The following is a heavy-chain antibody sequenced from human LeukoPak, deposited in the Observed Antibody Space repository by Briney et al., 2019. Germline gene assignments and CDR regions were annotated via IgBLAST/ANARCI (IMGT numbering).Heavy chain of an antibody. J-gene: IGHJ5*02. CDR1: GFTFSIYE. CDR2: ISGSGSTI. Sequence: GGSLRLSCAASGFTFSIYEMNWVRQAPGKGLEWVSFISGSGSTIHFADSVKGRFTISRDNAKNSLYLQMNSLRGEDTAVYYCARGRWFDPWGQGTLVTVST. CDR3: ARGRWFDP. V-gene: IGHV3-48*03.